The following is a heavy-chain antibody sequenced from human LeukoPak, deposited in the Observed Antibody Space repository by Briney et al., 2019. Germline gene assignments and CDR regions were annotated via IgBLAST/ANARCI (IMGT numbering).Heavy chain of an antibody. Sequence: TGGSLRLSCVASGFTFSSYSMNWVRQAPGKGLEWVSSISSSSSYTYYADSVKGRFTISRDNAKNSLYLQMNSLRAEDTAVYYCARGDRDLYCSSTSCYPVLGGQGTLVTVSS. V-gene: IGHV3-21*01. J-gene: IGHJ4*02. CDR2: ISSSSSYT. D-gene: IGHD2-2*01. CDR3: ARGDRDLYCSSTSCYPVL. CDR1: GFTFSSYS.